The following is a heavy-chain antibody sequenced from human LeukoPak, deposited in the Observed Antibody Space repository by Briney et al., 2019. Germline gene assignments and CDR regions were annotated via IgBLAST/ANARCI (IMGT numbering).Heavy chain of an antibody. V-gene: IGHV3-48*03. Sequence: GGSLRLSCTASGITFTGYEMNWVPKAPGKGLEGVSYISTGGGSISYAHSLKGRFSISRDNAKNSLYLQMNSLRAEDTALYYSARYFAGGFDYWGQGTLVTVSS. D-gene: IGHD2-15*01. CDR3: ARYFAGGFDY. CDR2: ISTGGGSI. J-gene: IGHJ4*02. CDR1: GITFTGYE.